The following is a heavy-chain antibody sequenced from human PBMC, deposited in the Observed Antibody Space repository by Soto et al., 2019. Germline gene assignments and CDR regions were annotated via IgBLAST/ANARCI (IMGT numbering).Heavy chain of an antibody. CDR3: ARRSSGWYFDY. V-gene: IGHV3-23*01. CDR2: ISGSGGST. D-gene: IGHD6-19*01. CDR1: GFTFSNYA. J-gene: IGHJ4*02. Sequence: EVQLLESGGGLVQPGGSLRLSCAAPGFTFSNYAMNWVRQAPGKGLEWVSVISGSGGSTYYADSVKGRFTISRDNSMNTLYLQMNSLRGEDTAVYYCARRSSGWYFDYWGQGTLVTVSS.